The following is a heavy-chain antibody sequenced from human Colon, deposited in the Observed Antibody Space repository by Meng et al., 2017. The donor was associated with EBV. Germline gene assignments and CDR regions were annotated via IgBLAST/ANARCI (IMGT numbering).Heavy chain of an antibody. D-gene: IGHD2-21*01. V-gene: IGHV4-30-4*01. J-gene: IGHJ4*02. CDR1: GGSMSSGNYY. CDR2: IHHSGSA. Sequence: QVHLRESRPGLVEPSQTLSLTCTVSGGSMSSGNYYWSWIRQPPGKGLEWIGYIHHSGSAYYNPSLKSRVSISVDTSKNQFSLNLNSMTAADTAVYYCASFDHIPRRNYFDYWGQGTLVTVSS. CDR3: ASFDHIPRRNYFDY.